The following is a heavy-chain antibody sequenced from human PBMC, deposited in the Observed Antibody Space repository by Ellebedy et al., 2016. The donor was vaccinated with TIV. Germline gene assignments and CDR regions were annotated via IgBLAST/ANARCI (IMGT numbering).Heavy chain of an antibody. V-gene: IGHV4-39*01. D-gene: IGHD1-1*01. CDR3: ARLSRERSDN. CDR2: IYYSGST. J-gene: IGHJ4*02. Sequence: SETLSLXXTVSGASISSISYYWGWIRQPPGKRLEWIGNIYYSGSTYYNPSLKSRVTISVDTSKNQFSLKLNSVTAADTAVYYCARLSRERSDNWGQGALVTVSS. CDR1: GASISSISYY.